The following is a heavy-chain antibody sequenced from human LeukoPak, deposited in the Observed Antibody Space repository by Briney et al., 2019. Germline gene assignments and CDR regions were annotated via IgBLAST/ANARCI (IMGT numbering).Heavy chain of an antibody. J-gene: IGHJ4*02. CDR1: GGSFSGYY. Sequence: SETLSLTCAVYGGSFSGYYWSWIRQPPGKGLEWIGEINHSGSTYYNPSLKSRVTISVDTSKNQFSLKLSSVTAADTAVFYCARHNGYSYGYYFDYWGQGTLVTVSS. V-gene: IGHV4-34*01. CDR3: ARHNGYSYGYYFDY. D-gene: IGHD5-18*01. CDR2: INHSGST.